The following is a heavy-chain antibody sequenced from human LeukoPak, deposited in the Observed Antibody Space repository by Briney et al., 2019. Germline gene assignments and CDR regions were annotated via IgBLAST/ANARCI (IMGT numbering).Heavy chain of an antibody. Sequence: ASVKVSCKASGYTFTGYYMHWVRQAPGQGLEWMGWINPNSGGTNYAQKFQGRVTMTRDTSISTAYMELSRLRSDDTAVYYCARGSGYCSGGSCPRYYYYMDVWGKGTTVTVSS. CDR2: INPNSGGT. CDR1: GYTFTGYY. CDR3: ARGSGYCSGGSCPRYYYYMDV. D-gene: IGHD2-15*01. J-gene: IGHJ6*03. V-gene: IGHV1-2*02.